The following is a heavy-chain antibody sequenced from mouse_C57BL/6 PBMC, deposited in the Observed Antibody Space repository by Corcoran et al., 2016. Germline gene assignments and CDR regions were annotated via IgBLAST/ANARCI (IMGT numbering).Heavy chain of an antibody. V-gene: IGHV1-26*01. CDR1: GYTFTDYY. CDR2: INPNNGGT. CDR3: ARRDYYGCNDY. J-gene: IGHJ2*01. Sequence: EVQLHQSGPELVKPGTSVQISCKASGYTFTDYYMNWVKQSHGKSLEWIGDINPNNGGTSYNQKFKGKATLTIAKSSSTAYMELRSLTSEDSAVYYCARRDYYGCNDYWGQGTTLTVSS. D-gene: IGHD1-1*01.